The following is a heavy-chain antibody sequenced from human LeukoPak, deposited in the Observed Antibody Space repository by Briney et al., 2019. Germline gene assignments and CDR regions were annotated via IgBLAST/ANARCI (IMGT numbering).Heavy chain of an antibody. CDR3: ARDHRYGMDV. V-gene: IGHV6-1*01. J-gene: IGHJ6*02. CDR1: GDSLPSNSAA. Sequence: SQTLSLTCALSGDSLPSNSAAWDWLRQSPSRGLEWLGSTYYRSKLYHDYAGAVKSLIILNPHTSKNHFSLQLNSVTPEDTAVYYCARDHRYGMDVWGQGTTVTVSS. CDR2: TYYRSKLYH.